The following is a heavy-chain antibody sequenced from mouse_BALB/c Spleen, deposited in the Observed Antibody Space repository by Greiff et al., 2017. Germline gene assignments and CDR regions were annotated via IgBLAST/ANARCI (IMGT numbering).Heavy chain of an antibody. CDR3: ARSYYDYLFDY. CDR2: ISSGSSTI. J-gene: IGHJ2*01. CDR1: GFTFSSFG. Sequence: EVQVVESGGGLVQPGGSRKLSCAASGFTFSSFGMHWVRQAPEKGLEWVAYISSGSSTIYYADTVKGRFTISRDNPKNTLFLQMTSLRSEDTAMYYCARSYYDYLFDYWGQGTTLTVSS. V-gene: IGHV5-17*02. D-gene: IGHD2-4*01.